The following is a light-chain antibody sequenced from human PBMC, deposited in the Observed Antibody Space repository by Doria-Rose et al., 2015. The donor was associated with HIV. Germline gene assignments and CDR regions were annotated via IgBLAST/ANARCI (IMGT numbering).Light chain of an antibody. CDR3: HQYGTSWT. CDR2: DGS. CDR1: QSFSSTY. J-gene: IGKJ1*01. V-gene: IGKV3-20*01. Sequence: TQSPGTLSSSPGERATLSCRASQSFSSTYLAWYQQKPGQAPSLLIYDGSTRATGIPDRFSASGSGTDFTLTINRLEPEDFALYYCHQYGTSWTFGQGTEVEI.